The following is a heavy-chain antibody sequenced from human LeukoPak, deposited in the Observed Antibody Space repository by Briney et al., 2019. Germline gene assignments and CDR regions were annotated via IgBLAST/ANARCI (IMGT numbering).Heavy chain of an antibody. D-gene: IGHD4-23*01. CDR2: IGGTGGGI. J-gene: IGHJ4*02. Sequence: GGSLRLSCAASGFTFSSYAMTWVRQAPGKGLEWVSVIGGTGGGIHYADSVKGRFTISRDNSKNTLYLQMNSLRAEDTAMYYCAKYAPPTTMVTRYFDYWGQGAQVTVSS. CDR3: AKYAPPTTMVTRYFDY. V-gene: IGHV3-23*01. CDR1: GFTFSSYA.